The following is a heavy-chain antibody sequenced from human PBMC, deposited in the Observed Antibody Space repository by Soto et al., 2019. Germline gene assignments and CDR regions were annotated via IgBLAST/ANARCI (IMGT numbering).Heavy chain of an antibody. CDR2: ISWNSGSI. J-gene: IGHJ6*02. V-gene: IGHV3-9*01. CDR3: AKGGPRYYYYGMDV. CDR1: GFTFDDYA. D-gene: IGHD1-26*01. Sequence: PGGSLRLSCAASGFTFDDYAMHWVRQAPGKGLEWVSGISWNSGSIGYADSVKGRFTISRDNAKNSLYLQMNSLRAEDTALYYCAKGGPRYYYYGMDVWGQGTTVTVSS.